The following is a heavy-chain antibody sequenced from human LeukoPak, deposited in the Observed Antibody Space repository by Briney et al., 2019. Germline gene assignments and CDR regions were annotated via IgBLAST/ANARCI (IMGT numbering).Heavy chain of an antibody. CDR2: INSNGGDK. D-gene: IGHD4-17*01. Sequence: PGGSLRLSCAASGFTFSSYAMHWVRQAPGKGLEYVSTINSNGGDKYYANSVKGRFTISRDNAKNTLYLQMDSLRAEDTAVYYCARGTVTTEGHWAQGPGVSVS. CDR3: ARGTVTTEGH. J-gene: IGHJ1*01. CDR1: GFTFSSYA. V-gene: IGHV3-64*01.